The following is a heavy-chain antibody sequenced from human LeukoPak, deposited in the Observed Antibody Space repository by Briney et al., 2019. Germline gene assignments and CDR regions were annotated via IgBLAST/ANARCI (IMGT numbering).Heavy chain of an antibody. CDR2: ISSSGDST. V-gene: IGHV3-23*01. J-gene: IGHJ4*02. Sequence: GGSLRLSCAASGFTFDDYAMSWVRQAPGKGLEWVSSISSSGDSTYSADSVKGRFTISRDNSMNTLYLQMDSLRAEDTAVYYCAKGRTGYSYGYGIDYWGQGTLVTVSS. D-gene: IGHD5-18*01. CDR3: AKGRTGYSYGYGIDY. CDR1: GFTFDDYA.